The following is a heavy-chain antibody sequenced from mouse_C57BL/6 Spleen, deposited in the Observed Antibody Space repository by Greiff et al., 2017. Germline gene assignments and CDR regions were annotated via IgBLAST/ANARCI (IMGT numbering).Heavy chain of an antibody. V-gene: IGHV10-1*01. CDR1: GFSFNTYA. CDR2: IRSKSNNYAT. CDR3: VRQYDYDDNYAMDY. D-gene: IGHD2-4*01. Sequence: EVKLVESGGGLVQPKGSLKLSCAASGFSFNTYAMNWVRQAPGKGLEWVARIRSKSNNYATYYADSVKDRFTISRDDSESMLYLQMNNLKTEDTAMYYYVRQYDYDDNYAMDYWGQGTSVTVSS. J-gene: IGHJ4*01.